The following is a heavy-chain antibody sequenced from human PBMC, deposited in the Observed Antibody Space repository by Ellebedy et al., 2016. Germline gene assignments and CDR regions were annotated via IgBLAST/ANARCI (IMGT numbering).Heavy chain of an antibody. CDR2: INYIGNT. J-gene: IGHJ4*02. CDR3: ARDPLYSGYQVDY. Sequence: GSLRLXCTVSGVTISSSSYYWGWIRQPPGKGLEWIGSINYIGNTYYSPFLKSRVTISVDTSKNQFSLEVTSVTAADTAVYYCARDPLYSGYQVDYWGQGTRVTVSS. V-gene: IGHV4-39*07. CDR1: GVTISSSSYY. D-gene: IGHD5-12*01.